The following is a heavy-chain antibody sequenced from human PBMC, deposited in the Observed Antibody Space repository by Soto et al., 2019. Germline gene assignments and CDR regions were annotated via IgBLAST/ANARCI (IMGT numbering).Heavy chain of an antibody. D-gene: IGHD2-2*01. V-gene: IGHV4-31*03. CDR3: ARDRRYCSSTSCPSYYYGMDV. CDR2: IYYSGST. Sequence: LSLTCTVSGGSISSGGYYWSWIRQHPGKGLXWIGYIYYSGSTYYNPSLKSRVTISVDTSKNQFSLKLSSVTAADTAVYYCARDRRYCSSTSCPSYYYGMDVWGQGTTVTVS. J-gene: IGHJ6*02. CDR1: GGSISSGGYY.